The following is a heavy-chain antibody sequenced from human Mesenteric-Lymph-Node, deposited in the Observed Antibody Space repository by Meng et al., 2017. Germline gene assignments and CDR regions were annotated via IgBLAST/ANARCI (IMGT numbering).Heavy chain of an antibody. V-gene: IGHV4-39*07. J-gene: IGHJ4*01. CDR2: IYYSGST. CDR3: AREHHYYDSSGYYYRYRTIDY. CDR1: GGSISSSSYY. Sequence: SETLSLTCTVSGGSISSSSYYWGWIRQPPGKGLEWIGSIYYSGSTYYNPSLKSRVTISVDTSKNQFSLKLSSVTAADTAVYYCAREHHYYDSSGYYYRYRTIDYWGHGTRVTVSS. D-gene: IGHD3-22*01.